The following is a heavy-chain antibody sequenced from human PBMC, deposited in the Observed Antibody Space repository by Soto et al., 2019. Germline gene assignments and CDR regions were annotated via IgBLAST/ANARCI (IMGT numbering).Heavy chain of an antibody. D-gene: IGHD1-26*01. CDR2: INPNSGGT. V-gene: IGHV1-2*02. CDR3: ARSSGTYSDFDY. Sequence: ASVKVSCKASGYSFTAYCVHWVRQAPGQGLEWMGWINPNSGGTNYAQRVQGRVAMTTDTSTTTAYMELNSLKSDDTALYFCARSSGTYSDFDYWGQGTQVTVPS. J-gene: IGHJ4*01. CDR1: GYSFTAYC.